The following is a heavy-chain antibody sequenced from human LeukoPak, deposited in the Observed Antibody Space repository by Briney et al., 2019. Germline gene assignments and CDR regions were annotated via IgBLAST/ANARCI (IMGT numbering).Heavy chain of an antibody. J-gene: IGHJ5*02. CDR1: GFTFSSYS. V-gene: IGHV3-48*01. D-gene: IGHD6-13*01. CDR3: AKDLVYSSSWSWFDP. CDR2: INTRSTTI. Sequence: QAGGSLRLSCAASGFTFSSYSVNWVRQAPGKGLEWVSYINTRSTTIYYADSVKGRFTISRDNSKNTLYLQMNSLRAEDTAVYYCAKDLVYSSSWSWFDPWGQGTLVTVSS.